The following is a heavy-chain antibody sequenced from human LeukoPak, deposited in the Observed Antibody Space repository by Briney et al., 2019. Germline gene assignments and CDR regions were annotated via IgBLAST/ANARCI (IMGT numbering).Heavy chain of an antibody. Sequence: SGGSLRLSCAASGFTFSSYTMHWVRQAPGKGLEYVSAISSNGDNTYYANSVKGRFTISRDNSKNTLYLQIGSLRPEDMAVYYCARDQGYDNSGYYFFDYWGQGTLVTVSS. V-gene: IGHV3-64*01. CDR2: ISSNGDNT. J-gene: IGHJ4*02. CDR1: GFTFSSYT. CDR3: ARDQGYDNSGYYFFDY. D-gene: IGHD3-22*01.